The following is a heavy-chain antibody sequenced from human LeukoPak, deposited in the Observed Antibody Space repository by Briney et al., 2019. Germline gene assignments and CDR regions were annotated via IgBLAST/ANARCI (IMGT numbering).Heavy chain of an antibody. V-gene: IGHV3-23*01. CDR2: ISGSGGRT. CDR1: GFTFSSYA. CDR3: AKGEGESYYYYWGMDV. J-gene: IGHJ6*02. Sequence: GGSLRLSCAASGFTFSSYAMSWVRQAPGKGLEWVSAISGSGGRTYYADSVKGRFTISRDNSKNTLYLQMNSLRDEDTAVYYSAKGEGESYYYYWGMDVWGQGTTVTVSS. D-gene: IGHD1-26*01.